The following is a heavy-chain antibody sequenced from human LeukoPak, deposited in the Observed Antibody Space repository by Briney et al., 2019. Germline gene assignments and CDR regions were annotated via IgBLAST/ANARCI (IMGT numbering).Heavy chain of an antibody. V-gene: IGHV1-8*01. Sequence: ASVKVSCKASGYTFTSYDINWVRQATGQGLEWMGWMNPNSGNTGYAQKFQGRVTMTRNTSISTAYMELSSLRSEDTVVYYCARGAVGDILTGYPNWFDPWGQGTLVTVSS. CDR1: GYTFTSYD. J-gene: IGHJ5*02. CDR2: MNPNSGNT. CDR3: ARGAVGDILTGYPNWFDP. D-gene: IGHD3-9*01.